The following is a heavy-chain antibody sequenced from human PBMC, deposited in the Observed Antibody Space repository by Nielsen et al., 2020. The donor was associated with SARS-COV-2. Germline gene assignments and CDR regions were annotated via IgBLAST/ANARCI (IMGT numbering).Heavy chain of an antibody. J-gene: IGHJ4*02. CDR1: GFIFDDFG. Sequence: GESLKISCAASGFIFDDFGMSWVRQAPGKGLEWVSSINWSGSNTDYADSVKGRFTISRDNAKKSLYLQMNSLRAEDTALYYCAKGRLGGTLLFDSWGQGTLVTVSS. V-gene: IGHV3-20*04. D-gene: IGHD1-26*01. CDR3: AKGRLGGTLLFDS. CDR2: INWSGSNT.